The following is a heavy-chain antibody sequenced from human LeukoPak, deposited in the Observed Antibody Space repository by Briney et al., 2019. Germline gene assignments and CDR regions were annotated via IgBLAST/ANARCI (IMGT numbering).Heavy chain of an antibody. CDR3: ARVGPPYYYYGMDV. CDR1: GFTFSSYW. J-gene: IGHJ6*02. V-gene: IGHV3-7*01. CDR2: IKQDGSEK. Sequence: GGSLRLSCAASGFTFSSYWMSWVRQAPGKGLEWVANIKQDGSEKYYVDSVKGRFTISRDNAKNSLYLQMNSLRAEDTAVYYCARVGPPYYYYGMDVWGQGTTVTVSS.